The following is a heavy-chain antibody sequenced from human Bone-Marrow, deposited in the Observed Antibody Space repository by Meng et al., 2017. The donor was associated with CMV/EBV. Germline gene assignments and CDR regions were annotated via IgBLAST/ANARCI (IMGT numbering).Heavy chain of an antibody. V-gene: IGHV5-51*01. D-gene: IGHD5-24*01. Sequence: KVSCKASGYNFIDYDIGWVRQIPGKGLEWMGIISPTDYGARYSPSFEGQVTISVDKSVDTAYLQWTSLKASDTAMYYCARHSMTTIWGQGTLVTVSS. J-gene: IGHJ4*02. CDR3: ARHSMTTI. CDR2: ISPTDYGA. CDR1: GYNFIDYD.